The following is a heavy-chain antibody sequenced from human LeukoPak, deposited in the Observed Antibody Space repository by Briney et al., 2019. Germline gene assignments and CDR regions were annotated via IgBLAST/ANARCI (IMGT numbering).Heavy chain of an antibody. J-gene: IGHJ4*02. D-gene: IGHD2-15*01. V-gene: IGHV4-30-4*01. CDR3: ARVVVAATIFARSYYSDY. CDR1: GGSISSGDYY. CDR2: IYYSGST. Sequence: SETLSLTCTVSGGSISSGDYYWSWIRQPPGKGLEWIGYIYYSGSTYYNPALKSRVTISVDTSKNQFSLKLSSVTAADTAVYYCARVVVAATIFARSYYSDYWGQGTLVTVSS.